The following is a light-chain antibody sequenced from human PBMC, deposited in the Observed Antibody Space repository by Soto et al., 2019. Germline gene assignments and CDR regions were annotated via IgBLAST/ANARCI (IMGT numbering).Light chain of an antibody. CDR1: QGIATF. V-gene: IGKV1-9*01. CDR2: GAS. J-gene: IGKJ3*01. Sequence: IQLTQSPSSLSASVGDRVTISCRASQGIATFLAWYQQKPGKDPKLLIYGASTLQSGVPSRFSGSGSGTDFTLTISSLQPKDFAPYYCQQLNSFPIPFGPGTKVDIK. CDR3: QQLNSFPIP.